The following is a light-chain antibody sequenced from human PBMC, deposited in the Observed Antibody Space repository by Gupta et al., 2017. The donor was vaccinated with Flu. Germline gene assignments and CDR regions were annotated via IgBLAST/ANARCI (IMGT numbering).Light chain of an antibody. Sequence: QSALTQPASVSGSPGQSLTISCTGTSSDVGGYNYVSWYQQHPGKAPKLMIYEVSNRPSGGANRFSGSKSGNTAALTISGLQAEDEADYYCSSYRSSSTIEGVFGGGTKLTVL. V-gene: IGLV2-14*01. CDR3: SSYRSSSTIEGV. CDR2: EVS. J-gene: IGLJ3*02. CDR1: SSDVGGYNY.